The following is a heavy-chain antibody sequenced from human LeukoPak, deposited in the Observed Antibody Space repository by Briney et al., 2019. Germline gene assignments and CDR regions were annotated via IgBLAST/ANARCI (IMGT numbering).Heavy chain of an antibody. J-gene: IGHJ4*02. CDR2: INHSGST. D-gene: IGHD3-22*01. CDR3: ARARAHLKYYYDSSGYYYFDY. V-gene: IGHV4-34*01. Sequence: ETLSLTCAVYGGSFSGYYWSWIRQPPGKGLEWIGEINHSGSTNYNPSLKSRVTISVDTSKNQFSLKLSSVTAADTAVYYCARARAHLKYYYDSSGYYYFDYWGQGTLVTVSS. CDR1: GGSFSGYY.